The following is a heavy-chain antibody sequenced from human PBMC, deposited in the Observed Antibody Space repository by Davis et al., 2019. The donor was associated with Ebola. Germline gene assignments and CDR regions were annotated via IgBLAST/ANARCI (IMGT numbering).Heavy chain of an antibody. V-gene: IGHV4-34*01. CDR3: GRGRLLGALGY. CDR1: GGSFSGYY. Sequence: PSETLSLTCAVYGGSFSGYYWSWIRQPPGKGLEWIGEINHSGSTNYNPSLKSRVTISVDTSKNQFSLKLSSVTAADTAVYYCGRGRLLGALGYWGQGTLVTVSS. CDR2: INHSGST. D-gene: IGHD3-22*01. J-gene: IGHJ4*02.